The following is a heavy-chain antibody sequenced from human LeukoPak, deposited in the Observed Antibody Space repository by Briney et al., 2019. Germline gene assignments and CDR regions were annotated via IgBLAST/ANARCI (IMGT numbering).Heavy chain of an antibody. Sequence: ASVKVSCKASGYTFTGYYMHWVRQAPGQGLEWMGRINPNSGGTNYAQKFQGRVTMTRDTSISTAYMELSRLRSDDTAVYYCARENYVILTGRFYYGMAVWGQGTTVTVSS. D-gene: IGHD3-9*01. J-gene: IGHJ6*02. V-gene: IGHV1-2*06. CDR3: ARENYVILTGRFYYGMAV. CDR2: INPNSGGT. CDR1: GYTFTGYY.